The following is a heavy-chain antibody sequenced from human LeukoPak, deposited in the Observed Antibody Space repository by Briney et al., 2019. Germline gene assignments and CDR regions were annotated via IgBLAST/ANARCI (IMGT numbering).Heavy chain of an antibody. D-gene: IGHD6-13*01. CDR1: GFTFSSYS. V-gene: IGHV3-21*04. CDR2: ISSSSSYI. Sequence: GGSLRLSCAASGFTFSSYSMNWVRQAPGKGLEWVSFISSSSSYIYYADSMKGRFTISRDNAKNSLYLQMNSLRAEDTAVYYCAKVFIAAAGTGAFDIWGQGTMVTVSS. J-gene: IGHJ3*02. CDR3: AKVFIAAAGTGAFDI.